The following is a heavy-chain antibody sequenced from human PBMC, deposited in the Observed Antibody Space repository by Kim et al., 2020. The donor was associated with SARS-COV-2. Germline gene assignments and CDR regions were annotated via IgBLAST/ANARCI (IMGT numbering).Heavy chain of an antibody. CDR2: ISAYNGNT. D-gene: IGHD3-10*01. CDR3: ARGRGLGVRGVIINEDY. Sequence: ASVKVSCKASGYTFTSYGISWVRQAPGQGLEWMGWISAYNGNTNYAQKLQGRVTMTTDTSTSTAYMELRSLRSDDTAVYYCARGRGLGVRGVIINEDYWGQGTLVTVSS. CDR1: GYTFTSYG. V-gene: IGHV1-18*04. J-gene: IGHJ4*02.